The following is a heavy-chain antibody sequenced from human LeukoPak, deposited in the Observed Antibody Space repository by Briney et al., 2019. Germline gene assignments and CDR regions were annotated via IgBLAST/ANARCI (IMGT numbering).Heavy chain of an antibody. CDR2: IYSGGST. D-gene: IGHD3-22*01. CDR3: ARIYYAGSGYPEYFQH. J-gene: IGHJ1*01. V-gene: IGHV3-53*01. CDR1: GFSVSSNY. Sequence: PGGSLRLSCAASGFSVSSNYMSWVRQAPGRGLEWVSVIYSGGSTYYADYVKARFTISRDNSKNTLYLQMNSLRAEDTAVYYCARIYYAGSGYPEYFQHWGQGTLVTVSS.